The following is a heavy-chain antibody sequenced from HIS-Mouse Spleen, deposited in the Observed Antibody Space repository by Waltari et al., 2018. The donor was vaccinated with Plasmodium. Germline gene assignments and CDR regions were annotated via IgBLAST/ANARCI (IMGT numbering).Heavy chain of an antibody. V-gene: IGHV3-21*01. CDR2: ISSSSSYI. CDR1: GFTFRSYR. J-gene: IGHJ2*01. Sequence: EVQLVESGGGLVKPGGSLRLPCAASGFTFRSYRMTWFSQAPGKGLEWVSSISSSSSYIYYADSVKGRFTISRDNAKNSLYLQMNSLRAEDTAVYYCAREDILTGYYNDYWYFDLWGRGTLVTVSS. CDR3: AREDILTGYYNDYWYFDL. D-gene: IGHD3-9*01.